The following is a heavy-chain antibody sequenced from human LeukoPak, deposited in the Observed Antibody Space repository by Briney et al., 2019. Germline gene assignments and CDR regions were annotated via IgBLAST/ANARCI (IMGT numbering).Heavy chain of an antibody. D-gene: IGHD6-19*01. J-gene: IGHJ3*02. V-gene: IGHV3-21*01. CDR2: ISSSSSSYI. Sequence: GGSLRLSCAASGFTFSSYTMNWVRQAPGKGLEWVSSISSSSSSYIYYADSVKGRFTISRDNAKNSLYLQMNSLGAEDTAVYYCARSTVAATVAFDIWGQGTMVTVSS. CDR1: GFTFSSYT. CDR3: ARSTVAATVAFDI.